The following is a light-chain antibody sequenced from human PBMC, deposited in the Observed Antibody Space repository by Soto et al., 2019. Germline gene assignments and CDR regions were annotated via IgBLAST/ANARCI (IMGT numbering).Light chain of an antibody. V-gene: IGKV1-5*03. Sequence: DIQMPQSPSTLSASVGDRVTITCRASQSIISWLAWYQQKQGPAPKLLIYKASSLDSGVPSRFSGSGSGTEFTITISSLQHDDFATYYGQQYTSYWTFGQGTKVEIK. CDR3: QQYTSYWT. J-gene: IGKJ1*01. CDR1: QSIISW. CDR2: KAS.